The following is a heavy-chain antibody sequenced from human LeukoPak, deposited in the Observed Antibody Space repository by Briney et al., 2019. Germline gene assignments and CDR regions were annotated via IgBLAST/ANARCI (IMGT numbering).Heavy chain of an antibody. CDR3: ARGGPYYYYYGMDV. Sequence: PSQTLSLTCTVSGGSISSGGYYWSWIRQHPGKGLEWIGYIYYSGSTNYNPSLKSRVTISVDTSKNQFSLKLSSVTAADTAVYYCARGGPYYYYYGMDVWGQGTTVTVSS. V-gene: IGHV4-61*08. D-gene: IGHD3-16*01. CDR2: IYYSGST. CDR1: GGSISSGGYY. J-gene: IGHJ6*02.